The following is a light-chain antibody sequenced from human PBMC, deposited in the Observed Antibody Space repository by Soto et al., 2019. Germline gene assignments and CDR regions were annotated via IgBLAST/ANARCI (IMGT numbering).Light chain of an antibody. J-gene: IGKJ2*01. CDR2: DAS. Sequence: EIVLTQSPQSLSVSQGESATLSSRASQSVSSNYFARYQQKHGQPPRLLIYDASRRTTGIPARISGSRSWTDFTTTISRLEPDDFAVYYYQQYGNSSRYTFGQGTKVEF. CDR1: QSVSSNY. CDR3: QQYGNSSRYT. V-gene: IGKV3-20*01.